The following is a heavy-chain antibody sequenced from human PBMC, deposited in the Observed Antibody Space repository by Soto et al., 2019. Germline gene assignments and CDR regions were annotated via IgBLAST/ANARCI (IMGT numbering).Heavy chain of an antibody. J-gene: IGHJ6*02. V-gene: IGHV3-33*01. CDR2: IWYDGSNK. D-gene: IGHD3-3*01. CDR3: ARDYYDFWSGYYTGYGMDV. Sequence: LRLSCAASGFTFSSYGMHWVRQAPGKGLEWVAVIWYDGSNKYYADSVKGRFTISRDNSKNTLYLQMNSLRAEDTAVYYCARDYYDFWSGYYTGYGMDVWGQGTTVTVSS. CDR1: GFTFSSYG.